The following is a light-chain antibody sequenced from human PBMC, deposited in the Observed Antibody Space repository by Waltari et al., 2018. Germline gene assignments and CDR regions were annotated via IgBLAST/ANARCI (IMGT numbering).Light chain of an antibody. Sequence: QSALTQPASVSGSPGQSITISCTGTSSDVSGYNYVSWYQQHPGKAPKLMIFDVSNRPSGVSNRFSGSKSGNTASLTISGLQAEDEADYYCSSYIGSSTLELFGGGTSLTVL. CDR1: SSDVSGYNY. CDR3: SSYIGSSTLEL. V-gene: IGLV2-14*03. J-gene: IGLJ2*01. CDR2: DVS.